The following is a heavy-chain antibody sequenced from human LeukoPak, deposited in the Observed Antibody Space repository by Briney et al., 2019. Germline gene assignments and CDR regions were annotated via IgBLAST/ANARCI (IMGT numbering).Heavy chain of an antibody. Sequence: GSLRLSCAASGFTFSSYAMSWVRQAPGKGLEWVSAISGSGGSTYYADSVKGRFTISRDNSKNTLYLQMNSLRAEDTAVYYCATGIVIYDSSGYYFYWGQGTLVTVSS. J-gene: IGHJ4*02. D-gene: IGHD3-22*01. V-gene: IGHV3-23*01. CDR2: ISGSGGST. CDR3: ATGIVIYDSSGYYFY. CDR1: GFTFSSYA.